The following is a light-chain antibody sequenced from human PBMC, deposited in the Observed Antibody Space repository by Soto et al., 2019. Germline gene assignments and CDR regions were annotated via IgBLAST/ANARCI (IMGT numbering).Light chain of an antibody. CDR1: SSDVGGYNY. J-gene: IGLJ1*01. CDR3: SSYTSSSTYV. CDR2: EVS. V-gene: IGLV2-14*01. Sequence: QSVLTKPASVSGSPGQSITISCTGTSSDVGGYNYVSWYQQHPGKAPKLMIFEVSHRPSEISNRFSGSKSGNTASLAISGLQADDEADYYCSSYTSSSTYVFGNGTKLTVL.